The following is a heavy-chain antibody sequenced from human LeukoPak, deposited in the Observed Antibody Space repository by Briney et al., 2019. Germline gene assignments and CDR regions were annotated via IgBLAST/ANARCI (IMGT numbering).Heavy chain of an antibody. J-gene: IGHJ4*02. D-gene: IGHD3-9*01. CDR1: GYTFTSYG. V-gene: IGHV1-18*04. CDR2: ISAYNGNT. Sequence: ASVEVSCKASGYTFTSYGISWARQAPGQGLEWMGWISAYNGNTNYAQKLQGRVTMTTDTSTSTAYMELRSLRSDDTAVYYCARYTDILTGYSLDYWGQGTLVTVSS. CDR3: ARYTDILTGYSLDY.